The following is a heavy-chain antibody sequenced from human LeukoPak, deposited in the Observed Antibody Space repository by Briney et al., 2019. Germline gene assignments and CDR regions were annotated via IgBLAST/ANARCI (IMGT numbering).Heavy chain of an antibody. CDR2: IFHSGTT. CDR3: MRELATSGPGFDP. J-gene: IGHJ5*02. Sequence: SETLSLTCTVSGASMTNGIFYWGWIRQPPGKGLEWIGYIFHSGTTYYNPSLESRVTISEDTSRNQFSLTMNFMTAADTAVYYCMRELATSGPGFDPWGQGTLVTVSS. CDR1: GASMTNGIFY. V-gene: IGHV4-30-2*01.